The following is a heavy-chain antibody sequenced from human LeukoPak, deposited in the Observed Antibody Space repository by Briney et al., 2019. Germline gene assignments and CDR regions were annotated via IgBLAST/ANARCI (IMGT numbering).Heavy chain of an antibody. D-gene: IGHD5-12*01. CDR2: IYSGGST. Sequence: GGSLRLSCVASGGIFSTNYMSWVRQAPGKGLEWVAVIYSGGSTYYAASVKGRLTTFRDNSNNTLYLQMNTLLADDKGAYYCGRDRHLALYYWGQGTLVTVSS. CDR3: GRDRHLALYY. CDR1: GGIFSTNY. J-gene: IGHJ4*02. V-gene: IGHV3-66*01.